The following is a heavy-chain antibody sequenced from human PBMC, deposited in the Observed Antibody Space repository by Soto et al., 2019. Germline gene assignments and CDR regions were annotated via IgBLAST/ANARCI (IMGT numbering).Heavy chain of an antibody. D-gene: IGHD5-18*01. J-gene: IGHJ4*02. V-gene: IGHV4-59*01. CDR3: AKGGWVETAMAY. CDR2: IYYSGST. Sequence: SETLSLTCTVSGGSISSYYWSWIRQPPGKGLEWIGYIYYSGSTNYNPSLKSRVTISVDTSKNQFSLKLSSVTAADTAVYYCAKGGWVETAMAYWGQGTLVTVSS. CDR1: GGSISSYY.